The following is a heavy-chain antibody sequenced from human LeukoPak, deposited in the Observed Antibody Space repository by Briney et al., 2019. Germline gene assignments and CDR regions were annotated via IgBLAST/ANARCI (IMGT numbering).Heavy chain of an antibody. CDR3: ARVRITMVRGVIYGMDV. CDR1: GYTFTGYY. Sequence: ASVKVSCKASGYTFTGYYMHWVRQAPGQGLEWMGWINPNSGGTNYAQKYQGRDTMTRDTSISTAYMELSRLRSDDTAVYYCARVRITMVRGVIYGMDVWGQGTTVTVSS. J-gene: IGHJ6*02. D-gene: IGHD3-10*01. V-gene: IGHV1-2*02. CDR2: INPNSGGT.